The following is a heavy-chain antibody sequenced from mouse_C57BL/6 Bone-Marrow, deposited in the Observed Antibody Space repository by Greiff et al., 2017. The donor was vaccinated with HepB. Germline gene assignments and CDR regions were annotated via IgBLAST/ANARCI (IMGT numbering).Heavy chain of an antibody. CDR2: IYPGGGYT. J-gene: IGHJ1*03. CDR1: GYTFPNYW. Sequence: QVQLQQSGAELVRPGTSVKMSCKASGYTFPNYWIGWAKQRPGHGLEWIGDIYPGGGYTNYNEKFKGKATLTADKSSSTAYMQFSSLTSEDSAIYYCARALYWYFDVWGTGTTVTVSS. CDR3: ARALYWYFDV. V-gene: IGHV1-63*01.